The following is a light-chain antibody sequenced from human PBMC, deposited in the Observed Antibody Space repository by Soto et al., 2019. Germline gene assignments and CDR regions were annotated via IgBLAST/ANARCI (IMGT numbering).Light chain of an antibody. V-gene: IGKV3-11*01. Sequence: EIVLTQSPATLSLSPGERATLSCRASQSVSRYVAWYQQKPGQAPRLLIFDASTRATGIPARFSGSGSGTDFTLTISSLEPEDFAVYYCQQYNSYSRTFGQGTKVEIK. CDR1: QSVSRY. CDR2: DAS. J-gene: IGKJ1*01. CDR3: QQYNSYSRT.